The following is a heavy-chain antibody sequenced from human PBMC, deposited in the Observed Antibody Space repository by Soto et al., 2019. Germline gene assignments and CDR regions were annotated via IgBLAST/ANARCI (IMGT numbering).Heavy chain of an antibody. Sequence: HPGGSLRLSCTASGFTFGDYAMSWVRQAPGKGLEWVGFIRSKAYGGTTEYAASVKGRFTISRDDSKSIAYLQMNSLKTEDTAVYYCTRVRDQKWELPTPQATHWFDPWGQGTLVTVSS. D-gene: IGHD1-26*01. V-gene: IGHV3-49*04. CDR3: TRVRDQKWELPTPQATHWFDP. CDR1: GFTFGDYA. CDR2: IRSKAYGGTT. J-gene: IGHJ5*02.